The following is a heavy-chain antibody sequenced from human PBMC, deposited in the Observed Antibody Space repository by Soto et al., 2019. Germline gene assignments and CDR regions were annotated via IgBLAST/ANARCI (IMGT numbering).Heavy chain of an antibody. Sequence: QVQLVQSGAEVKKPGASVKVSCKASGYTFTGYYMHWVRQAPGQGLEWMGWINPNSGGTNYAQKFQGWVTMTRDTSISTAYMELSRLRSDDTAVYYCARGYYFCSGRYYYYGMDVCGQGTTVTVSS. J-gene: IGHJ6*02. CDR3: ARGYYFCSGRYYYYGMDV. V-gene: IGHV1-2*04. CDR2: INPNSGGT. CDR1: GYTFTGYY. D-gene: IGHD3-3*01.